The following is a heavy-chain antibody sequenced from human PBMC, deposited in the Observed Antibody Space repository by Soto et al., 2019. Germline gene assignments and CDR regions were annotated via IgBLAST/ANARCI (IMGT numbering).Heavy chain of an antibody. CDR3: ARGEPFPRSWHYYYGMDV. CDR1: GYTFTGYY. V-gene: IGHV1-2*04. J-gene: IGHJ6*02. Sequence: GASVKVSCKASGYTFTGYYMHWVQQAPGQGLEWMGWINPNSGGTNYAQKFQGWVTMTRDTSISTAYMELSRLRSDDTAVYYCARGEPFPRSWHYYYGMDVWGQGTTVTVSS. D-gene: IGHD1-1*01. CDR2: INPNSGGT.